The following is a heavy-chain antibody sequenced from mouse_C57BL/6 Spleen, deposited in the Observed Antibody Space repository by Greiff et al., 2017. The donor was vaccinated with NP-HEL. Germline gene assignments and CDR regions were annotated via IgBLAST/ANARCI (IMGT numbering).Heavy chain of an antibody. Sequence: EVMLVESGGGLVKPGGSLKLSCAASGFTFSSYAMSWVRQTPEKRLEWVATISDGGSYTYYPDNVKGRFTISRDNAKNNLYLQMSHLKSEDTAMYYCAREGGDDRRVFDYWGQGTTLTVSS. V-gene: IGHV5-4*01. J-gene: IGHJ2*01. CDR2: ISDGGSYT. CDR1: GFTFSSYA. CDR3: AREGGDDRRVFDY. D-gene: IGHD2-2*01.